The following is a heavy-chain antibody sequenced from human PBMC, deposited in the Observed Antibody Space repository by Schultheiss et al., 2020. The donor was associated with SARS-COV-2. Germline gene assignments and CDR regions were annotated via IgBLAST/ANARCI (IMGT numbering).Heavy chain of an antibody. CDR3: ARGVAGYCSGGSCYLDYYYYYMDV. V-gene: IGHV3-48*03. Sequence: GGSLRLSCAASGFTFGSYEMNWVRQAPGKGLEWVSCIGGSGTTIYYADSVKGRFTISRDNSKNTLYLQMSSLRAEDTAVYYCARGVAGYCSGGSCYLDYYYYYMDVWGKGTTVTVSS. J-gene: IGHJ6*03. D-gene: IGHD2-15*01. CDR2: IGGSGTTI. CDR1: GFTFGSYE.